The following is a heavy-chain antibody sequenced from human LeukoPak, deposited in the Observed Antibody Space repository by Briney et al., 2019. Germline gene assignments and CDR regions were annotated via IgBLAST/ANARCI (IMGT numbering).Heavy chain of an antibody. D-gene: IGHD4-17*01. Sequence: AGGSLRLSCAASGFTFSNYAIHWVRQAPDKGLEWVAVIAYDGSSQDYADSVKGRFAISGDDSKNTLYLQMNSLRAEDTAVYYCAKAGTTVTTFNWADYWGQGTPVTVSS. CDR2: IAYDGSSQ. J-gene: IGHJ4*02. CDR3: AKAGTTVTTFNWADY. CDR1: GFTFSNYA. V-gene: IGHV3-30*18.